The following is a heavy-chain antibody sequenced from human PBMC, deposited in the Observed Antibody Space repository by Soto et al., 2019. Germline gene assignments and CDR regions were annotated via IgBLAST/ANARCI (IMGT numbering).Heavy chain of an antibody. J-gene: IGHJ4*02. Sequence: GGSLRLSCAASGFTFSSYWMSWVRQAPGKGLEWVANIKQVGSEKYYVDSVKGRFTISRDNAKNSLYLQMNSLRAEDTAVYYCALIAAAQTELIHFDYWGQGTLVTVSS. V-gene: IGHV3-7*05. D-gene: IGHD6-13*01. CDR3: ALIAAAQTELIHFDY. CDR1: GFTFSSYW. CDR2: IKQVGSEK.